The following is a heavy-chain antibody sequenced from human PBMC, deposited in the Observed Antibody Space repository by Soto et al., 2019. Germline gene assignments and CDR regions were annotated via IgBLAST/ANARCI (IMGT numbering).Heavy chain of an antibody. CDR1: GGSVSSGDYF. CDR3: AREKGYISGPKNFDS. J-gene: IGHJ4*02. D-gene: IGHD5-12*01. Sequence: LSLTCTVSGGSVSSGDYFWSWIRQPPGKGLEWIGYIYDSGSSYYNPSLKSRVTMSVDTSKNQFSLKLRSVTAADTAMYYCAREKGYISGPKNFDSWGQGTPVTVSS. CDR2: IYDSGSS. V-gene: IGHV4-30-4*01.